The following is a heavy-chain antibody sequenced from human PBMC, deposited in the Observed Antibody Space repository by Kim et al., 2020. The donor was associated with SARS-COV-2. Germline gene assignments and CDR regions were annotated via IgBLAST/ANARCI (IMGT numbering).Heavy chain of an antibody. CDR3: ARHGGSGWYLSDAFDI. J-gene: IGHJ3*02. Sequence: SETLSLTCTVSGGSISSYYWSWIRQPPGKGLEWIGYIYYSGSTNYNPSLKSRVTISVDTSKNQFSLKLSSVTAADTAVYYCARHGGSGWYLSDAFDIWGQGTMVTVSS. V-gene: IGHV4-59*08. CDR2: IYYSGST. D-gene: IGHD6-19*01. CDR1: GGSISSYY.